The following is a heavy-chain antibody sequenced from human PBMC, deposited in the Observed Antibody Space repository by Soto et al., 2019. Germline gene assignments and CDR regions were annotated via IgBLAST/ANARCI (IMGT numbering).Heavy chain of an antibody. CDR3: ATDLHGDAYY. J-gene: IGHJ4*02. CDR1: GYTFTSYG. CDR2: ISAYNGNT. D-gene: IGHD4-17*01. Sequence: QVQLVQSGAEVKKPGASVKVSFKASGYTFTSYGFSWLRQAPGQGLECMGWISAYNGNTNIAQKLQGRVTMTTDTSTSTAYMELRSRSSYDMVVYYCATDLHGDAYYWGQGNLVTVSS. V-gene: IGHV1-18*03.